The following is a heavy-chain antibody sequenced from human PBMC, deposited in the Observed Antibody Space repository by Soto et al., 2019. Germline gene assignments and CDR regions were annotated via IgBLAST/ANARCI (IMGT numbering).Heavy chain of an antibody. J-gene: IGHJ1*01. CDR2: IIPILGIA. CDR1: GGTFSSYT. CDR3: ARGRRILTGYYTTYIQH. D-gene: IGHD3-9*01. Sequence: QVQLVQSGAEVKKPGSSVKVSCKASGGTFSSYTISWVRQAPGQGLEWMGRIIPILGIANYAQKFQGRVTITADKSTSTAYMELSSLRSEDTAVYYCARGRRILTGYYTTYIQHWGQGTLVTVSS. V-gene: IGHV1-69*02.